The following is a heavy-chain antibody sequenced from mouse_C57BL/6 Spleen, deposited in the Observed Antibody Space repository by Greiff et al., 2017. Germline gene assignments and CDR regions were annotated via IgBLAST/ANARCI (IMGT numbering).Heavy chain of an antibody. D-gene: IGHD1-1*01. Sequence: QVQLQQSGPELVKPGASVKISCKASGSAFSSSWMNWVKQRPGKGLEWIGRIYPGDGDTNYNGKFKGKATLTADKSSSTAYMQLSSLTSEDSAVYFCARSSYWAMDYWGQGTSVTVSS. J-gene: IGHJ4*01. V-gene: IGHV1-82*01. CDR3: ARSSYWAMDY. CDR1: GSAFSSSW. CDR2: IYPGDGDT.